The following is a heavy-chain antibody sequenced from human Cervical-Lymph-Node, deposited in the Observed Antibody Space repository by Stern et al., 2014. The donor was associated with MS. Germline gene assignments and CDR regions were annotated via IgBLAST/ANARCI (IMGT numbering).Heavy chain of an antibody. CDR1: GYTFTSYG. D-gene: IGHD2-15*01. Sequence: QVQLVQSGAEVKKPGASVKVSCKASGYTFTSYGISWARQATGQGLAWMVWLSAYNGTTNYAQKLQVRVTMTTDTSTSTAYMELRSLRSDDTAVYYCARGLLGSENAFDIWGQGTMVTVSS. V-gene: IGHV1-18*01. CDR2: LSAYNGTT. J-gene: IGHJ3*02. CDR3: ARGLLGSENAFDI.